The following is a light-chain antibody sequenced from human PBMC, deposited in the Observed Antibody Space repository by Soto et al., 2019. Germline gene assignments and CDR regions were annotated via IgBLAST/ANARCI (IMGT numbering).Light chain of an antibody. J-gene: IGLJ3*02. V-gene: IGLV2-14*01. CDR3: SSYTSSSTLV. CDR1: SSDVGVYNY. CDR2: EVS. Sequence: QSVLTQPASVSGSPGQSITISCTGTSSDVGVYNYVSWYQQHPGKAPKLMIDEVSNRPSGVSNRFSGSKSGNTASLTISGLQAEDEADYYCSSYTSSSTLVFGGGTKLTVL.